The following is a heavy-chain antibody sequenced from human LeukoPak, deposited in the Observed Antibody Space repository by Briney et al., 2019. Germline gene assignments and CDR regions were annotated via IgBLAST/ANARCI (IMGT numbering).Heavy chain of an antibody. D-gene: IGHD5-12*01. V-gene: IGHV1-2*02. Sequence: ASVKVSCKASGYTFTGYYMHWVRQAPGQGLEWMGWINPNSGGTYYAQKFQGRVTMTRDTSISTAYMEPSRLRSDDTAVYYCARGPATTKTYYYYGMDVWGQGTTVTVSS. CDR2: INPNSGGT. CDR1: GYTFTGYY. J-gene: IGHJ6*02. CDR3: ARGPATTKTYYYYGMDV.